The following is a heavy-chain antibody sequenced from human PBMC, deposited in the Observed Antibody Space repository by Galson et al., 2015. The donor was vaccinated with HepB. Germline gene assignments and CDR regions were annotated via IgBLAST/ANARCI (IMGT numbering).Heavy chain of an antibody. J-gene: IGHJ4*02. D-gene: IGHD3-22*01. CDR2: IKQDGSEK. CDR3: VRGKAGYFYLAYYFDY. V-gene: IGHV3-7*03. Sequence: SLRLSCAASGFTFTTYWMTWVRQAPGKGLEWVANIKQDGSEKYYVDSVKGRFTISRDNAKNSLYLQMNSLRAEDTAVYYCVRGKAGYFYLAYYFDYWGQGTLVTVSS. CDR1: GFTFTTYW.